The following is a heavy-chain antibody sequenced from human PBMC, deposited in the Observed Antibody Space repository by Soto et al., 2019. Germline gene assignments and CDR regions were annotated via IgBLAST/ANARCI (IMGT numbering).Heavy chain of an antibody. D-gene: IGHD3-3*01. CDR2: ISSSSSYI. V-gene: IGHV3-21*01. CDR3: ARDHSITIFGVVQNWFDP. Sequence: EVQLVESGGGLVKPGGSLRLSCAASGFTFSSYSMNWVRQAPGKGLEWVSSISSSSSYIYYADSVKGRFTISRDNAKHSLYLQMNSLRAEDTAVYYCARDHSITIFGVVQNWFDPWGQGTLVTVSS. J-gene: IGHJ5*02. CDR1: GFTFSSYS.